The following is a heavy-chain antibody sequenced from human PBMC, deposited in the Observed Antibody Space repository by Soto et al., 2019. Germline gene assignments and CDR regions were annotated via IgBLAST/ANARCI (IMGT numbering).Heavy chain of an antibody. V-gene: IGHV1-69*13. Sequence: SVKVSCKASGCTFSSNAISWVRQAPGQGLEWMGGIIPIFGTANYAQKFQGRVTITADESTSTAYMELSSLRSEDTAVYYCASSRGYSGYERGFWFDPWGQGTLVTVSS. CDR1: GCTFSSNA. CDR3: ASSRGYSGYERGFWFDP. D-gene: IGHD5-12*01. CDR2: IIPIFGTA. J-gene: IGHJ5*02.